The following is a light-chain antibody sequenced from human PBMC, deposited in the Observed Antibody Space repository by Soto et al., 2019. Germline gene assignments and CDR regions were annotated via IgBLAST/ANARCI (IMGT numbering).Light chain of an antibody. Sequence: QSALTQPASVSGSPGQSITISCTGTSSDVGGYNYVSWYQQHPGKAPKLMIYEVSNRPSGVSNRFSGSKSGNAASLTISGLQAEGEADYYFSSYSISSTFVFGGGTKLTVL. J-gene: IGLJ2*01. CDR1: SSDVGGYNY. CDR3: SSYSISSTFV. V-gene: IGLV2-14*01. CDR2: EVS.